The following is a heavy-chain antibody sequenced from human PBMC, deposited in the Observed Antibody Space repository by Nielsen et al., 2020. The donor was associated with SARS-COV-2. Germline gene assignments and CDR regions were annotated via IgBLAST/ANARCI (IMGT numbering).Heavy chain of an antibody. CDR3: ARERVHHGVVVIAIGPVDY. CDR1: GFTFGSYG. J-gene: IGHJ4*01. V-gene: IGHV3-30*03. CDR2: ISYDGSNK. Sequence: GESLKISRAASGFTFGSYGMHWVRQAPGKGLEWVAGISYDGSNKYYADSVKGRFTISRDNSKNTLYLQMNSLRAEDTAVYYCARERVHHGVVVIAIGPVDYRVHRTLFTLSS. D-gene: IGHD2-21*01.